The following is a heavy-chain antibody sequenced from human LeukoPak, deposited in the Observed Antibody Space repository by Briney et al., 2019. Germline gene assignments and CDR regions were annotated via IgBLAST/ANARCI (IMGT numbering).Heavy chain of an antibody. CDR3: GRDALVGYFSYYFMDV. D-gene: IGHD2-15*01. CDR1: GGSISSHY. J-gene: IGHJ6*03. V-gene: IGHV4-59*11. CDR2: ISNSGST. Sequence: SEALSLTCTVSGGSISSHYWTWIRQSPVKGLEWIGDISNSGSTSYNPSLKSRVTISIDTSKNQFSLKLSSVTAADTAVYYCGRDALVGYFSYYFMDVWGKGTTVTVSS.